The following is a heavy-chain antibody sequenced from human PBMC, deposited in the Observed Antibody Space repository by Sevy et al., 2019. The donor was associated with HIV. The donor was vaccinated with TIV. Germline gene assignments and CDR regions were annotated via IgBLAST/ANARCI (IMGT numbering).Heavy chain of an antibody. CDR2: VKEDGSEQ. CDR1: GFTFNRYW. J-gene: IGHJ3*02. V-gene: IGHV3-7*01. CDR3: AGLCDKKLVILPSFAFDM. D-gene: IGHD2-15*01. Sequence: GGSLRLSCTASGFTFNRYWMSWVRQTPGKELEWVANVKEDGSEQYYVNSLKGRFTISRDNAKNSLYLQMNSLRAEDTAVYCCAGLCDKKLVILPSFAFDMWGQGTLVTVSS.